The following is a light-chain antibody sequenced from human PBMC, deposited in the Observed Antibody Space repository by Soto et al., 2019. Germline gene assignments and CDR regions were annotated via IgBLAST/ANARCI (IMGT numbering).Light chain of an antibody. CDR1: SSDVGGYSY. CDR3: CSYAGSSWV. V-gene: IGLV2-11*01. J-gene: IGLJ3*02. CDR2: DVS. Sequence: QSVLTQPRSVSGSPGQSVTISCTGTSSDVGGYSYVSWYQQDPGKAPKLMIYDVSKRPSGVPDRFSGSKSGNTASLTISGLLPEDETDYYCCSYAGSSWVFGGGTKVTVL.